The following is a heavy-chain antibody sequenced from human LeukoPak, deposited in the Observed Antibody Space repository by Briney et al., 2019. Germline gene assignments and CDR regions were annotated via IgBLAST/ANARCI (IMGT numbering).Heavy chain of an antibody. CDR3: AKDSILDH. V-gene: IGHV3-30*18. CDR1: GFTFSIYG. Sequence: GGSLRLSCATSGFTFSIYGMHWVRQAPGKGLEWLVVIAYDGSYEYYADSVKGRFSISRDDSKKTVYLQMNSLRPEDTALYYCAKDSILDHWGQGTLVTVSS. J-gene: IGHJ4*02. CDR2: IAYDGSYE.